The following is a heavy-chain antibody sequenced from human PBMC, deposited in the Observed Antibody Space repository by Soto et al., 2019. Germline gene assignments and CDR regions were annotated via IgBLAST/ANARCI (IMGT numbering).Heavy chain of an antibody. Sequence: GGSLRLSCAASGFTFSGYWMHWVRQAPGKGLVWVSLIKSDGRSTNYADYVKGRFTISRDNSKNTLYLQMNSLRVEDTAVYYCGAGQYFSDYWGQGTLVTVSS. CDR3: GAGQYFSDY. D-gene: IGHD6-13*01. V-gene: IGHV3-74*01. CDR1: GFTFSGYW. CDR2: IKSDGRST. J-gene: IGHJ4*02.